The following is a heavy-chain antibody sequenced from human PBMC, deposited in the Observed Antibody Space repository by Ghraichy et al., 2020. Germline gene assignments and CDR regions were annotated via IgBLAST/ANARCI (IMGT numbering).Heavy chain of an antibody. D-gene: IGHD1-26*01. Sequence: GESLNISCAASEFTFSSYAMTWVRQAPGKGLEWVSTFSHVDHNPYYAGSVQGRFTISRDSSKNTLYLQMNSLRVEDTAPYYCARRGGSDGWGFFDYWGQGARVTVSS. CDR1: EFTFSSYA. V-gene: IGHV3-23*01. J-gene: IGHJ4*02. CDR2: FSHVDHNP. CDR3: ARRGGSDGWGFFDY.